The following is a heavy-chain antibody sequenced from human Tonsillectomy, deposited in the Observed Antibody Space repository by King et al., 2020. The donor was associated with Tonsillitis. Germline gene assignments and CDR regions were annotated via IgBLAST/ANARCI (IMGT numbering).Heavy chain of an antibody. CDR3: ARAQYSSSWFPLDP. CDR1: SGSISGDGYY. J-gene: IGHJ5*02. CDR2: ISYSGST. D-gene: IGHD6-13*01. Sequence: VQLQESGPGLVKPSQTLSLTCTVSSGSISGDGYYCNWIRQHTGRGLEWIGYISYSGSTYYNPSLQSRVTISVDTSKNQCSLKLSSVTAAVTAVYYCARAQYSSSWFPLDPWGQGTLVSVSS. V-gene: IGHV4-31*03.